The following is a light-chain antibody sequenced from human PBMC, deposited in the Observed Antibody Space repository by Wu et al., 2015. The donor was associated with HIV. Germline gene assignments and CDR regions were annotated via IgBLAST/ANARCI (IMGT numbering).Light chain of an antibody. Sequence: ESVLTQSPDTLSLSPGERATLSCRASQSVSSHLAWYQQKPGQAPRLLIYDASNRATDIPARFSGSGSGTDFTLTISSLEPEDFAVYYCQQRRNWPRSFGQGTKLEIK. V-gene: IGKV3-11*01. J-gene: IGKJ2*03. CDR1: QSVSSH. CDR3: QQRRNWPRS. CDR2: DAS.